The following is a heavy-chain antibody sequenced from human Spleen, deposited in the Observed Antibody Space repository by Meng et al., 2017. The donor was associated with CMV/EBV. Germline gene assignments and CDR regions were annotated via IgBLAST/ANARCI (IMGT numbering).Heavy chain of an antibody. V-gene: IGHV4-34*01. CDR1: GGSFSGYY. J-gene: IGHJ5*02. CDR3: ARAGGIVVVPAAILGNWFDP. Sequence: SQTLSLTCAVYGGSFSGYYWTWIRQSPGKGLEWIGEIHHSGSTTYNPSLKSRVTISVDTSKNQFSLKLSSVTAADTAVYYCARAGGIVVVPAAILGNWFDPWGQGTLVTVSS. D-gene: IGHD2-2*02. CDR2: IHHSGST.